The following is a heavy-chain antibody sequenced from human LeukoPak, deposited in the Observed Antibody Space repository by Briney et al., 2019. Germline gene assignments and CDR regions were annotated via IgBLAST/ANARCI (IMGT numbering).Heavy chain of an antibody. CDR2: ISGSGGST. CDR1: GFTFNSCA. J-gene: IGHJ3*01. Sequence: GGSLRLSCAASGFTFNSCAMSWVRQAPGKGLGWVSAISGSGGSTSYADSVKGRFTISRDNSKNTLFLQMNSLRAEDTAVYYCAKETASGCGAFDVWGQGSIVTVSS. V-gene: IGHV3-23*01. CDR3: AKETASGCGAFDV. D-gene: IGHD1-26*01.